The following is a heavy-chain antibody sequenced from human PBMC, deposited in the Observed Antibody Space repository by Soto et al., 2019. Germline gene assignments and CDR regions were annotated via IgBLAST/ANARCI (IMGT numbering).Heavy chain of an antibody. CDR3: ARESGGYDPFDY. CDR2: VYYTGST. CDR1: GGSISGYY. Sequence: LSLTCTVSGGSISGYYWSWLRKPPGKGLEWIGYVYYTGSTNYTPSLKSRVTISVDKSKNQFSLRLSSVTTADTAVYYCARESGGYDPFDYWGQGTLVTVSS. D-gene: IGHD5-12*01. V-gene: IGHV4-59*01. J-gene: IGHJ4*02.